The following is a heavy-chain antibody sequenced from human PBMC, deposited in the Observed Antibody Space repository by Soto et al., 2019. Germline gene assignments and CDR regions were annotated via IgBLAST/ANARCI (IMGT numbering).Heavy chain of an antibody. CDR2: ISGSGGST. D-gene: IGHD3-10*01. Sequence: GGSLRLSCAASGFTFSSYAMSWVRQAPGKGLEWVSAISGSGGSTYYADSVKGRFTISRDNSKNTLYLQMNSLRAEDTAVYYCAKEVPWFGELLRYYYYGMDVWGQGTMVTVSS. V-gene: IGHV3-23*01. CDR3: AKEVPWFGELLRYYYYGMDV. CDR1: GFTFSSYA. J-gene: IGHJ6*02.